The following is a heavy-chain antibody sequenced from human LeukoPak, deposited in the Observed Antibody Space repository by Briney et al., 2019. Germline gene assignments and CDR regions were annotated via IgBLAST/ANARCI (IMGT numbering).Heavy chain of an antibody. D-gene: IGHD6-19*01. V-gene: IGHV4-59*08. J-gene: IGHJ5*02. CDR1: GGSISSYY. Sequence: SETLSLTCTVSGGSISSYYWSWIRQPPGKGLEWIGYIYYSGSTNYNPSLKSRVTISVDTSKNQFSLKLSSVTAADTAVYYCARSYSSGWYWFDPWGQGTLVTVSS. CDR2: IYYSGST. CDR3: ARSYSSGWYWFDP.